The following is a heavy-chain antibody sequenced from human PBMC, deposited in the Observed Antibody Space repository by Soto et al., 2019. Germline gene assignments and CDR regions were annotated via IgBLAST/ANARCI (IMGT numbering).Heavy chain of an antibody. Sequence: GGSLRLSCAASGFNFNTYWMYWVRQAPGKGLGWVANIDTDGSRKNYVDSVKGRFIISRDNAKNSLYLQMNSLRAEDTAVYYCARDSIAAAPYYFDYWGQGTLVTVSS. CDR1: GFNFNTYW. J-gene: IGHJ4*02. D-gene: IGHD6-13*01. CDR3: ARDSIAAAPYYFDY. CDR2: IDTDGSRK. V-gene: IGHV3-7*01.